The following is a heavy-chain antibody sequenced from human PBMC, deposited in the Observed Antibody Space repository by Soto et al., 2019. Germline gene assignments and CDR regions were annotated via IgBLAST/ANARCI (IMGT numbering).Heavy chain of an antibody. CDR2: IYPGDSDT. J-gene: IGHJ3*02. D-gene: IGHD5-12*01. CDR3: ARKVMAARWADAFDI. Sequence: PGESLKISCKASGYGFTTYWIGWVRQMPGKGLEWMGIIYPGDSDTNYSPSFQGHVTISADKSISTAYLQWSSLKASDTAMYYCARKVMAARWADAFDIWGQGTMVTVSS. CDR1: GYGFTTYW. V-gene: IGHV5-51*01.